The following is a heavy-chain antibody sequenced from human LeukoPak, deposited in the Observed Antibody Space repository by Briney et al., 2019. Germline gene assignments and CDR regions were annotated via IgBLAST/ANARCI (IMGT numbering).Heavy chain of an antibody. Sequence: GSLRLSCAASGFTFSSYEMNWVRQAPGKGLEWIGYIYSSGSTNYNPSLKSRVTISVDTSRNQFSLKLSSVTAADTAVYYCARRNYGDYNHYFEYWGQGTLVTVSS. J-gene: IGHJ4*02. CDR3: ARRNYGDYNHYFEY. CDR2: IYSSGST. CDR1: GFTFSSYE. D-gene: IGHD4-17*01. V-gene: IGHV4-59*08.